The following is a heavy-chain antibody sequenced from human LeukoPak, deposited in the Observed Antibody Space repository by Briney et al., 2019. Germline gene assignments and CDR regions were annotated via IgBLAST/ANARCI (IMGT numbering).Heavy chain of an antibody. D-gene: IGHD6-13*01. J-gene: IGHJ4*02. CDR2: IYTSGST. Sequence: PSETLSLTCTVSGGSISSYYWSWIRQPAGKGLEWIGRIYTSGSTNYNPPLKSRVTISVDTSKNQFSLKLSSVTAADTAVYYCARRDTAAGYLFFDYWGQGTLVTVSS. CDR3: ARRDTAAGYLFFDY. CDR1: GGSISSYY. V-gene: IGHV4-4*07.